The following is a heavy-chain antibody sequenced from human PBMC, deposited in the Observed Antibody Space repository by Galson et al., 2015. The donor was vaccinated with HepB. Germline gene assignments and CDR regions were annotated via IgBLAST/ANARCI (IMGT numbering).Heavy chain of an antibody. V-gene: IGHV3-30*18. D-gene: IGHD2-15*01. CDR1: GFTFSSYA. CDR2: ISYDGSNK. J-gene: IGHJ3*01. CDR3: AKEFRSSTGWWYEHGFDV. Sequence: SLRLSCAVSGFTFSSYAMHWVRQAPGKGLEWVAVISYDGSNKYYADSVKGRFTISRDNSKNTVSLQMNSLRAEDTSVYFCAKEFRSSTGWWYEHGFDVWGQGTMVTVSS.